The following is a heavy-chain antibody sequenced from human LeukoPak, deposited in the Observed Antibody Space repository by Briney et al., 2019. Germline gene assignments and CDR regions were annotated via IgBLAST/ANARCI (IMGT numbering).Heavy chain of an antibody. D-gene: IGHD1-1*01. CDR3: ARGTSLGNDGEYY. Sequence: GASVKVSCKASGYTFTNYAISWVRQAPGQGLEWMGRIIPIFGTANYAQKFQGRVTITTDESTSTAYMELSSLRSEDTAVYYCARGTSLGNDGEYYWGQGTLVTVSS. CDR1: GYTFTNYA. J-gene: IGHJ4*02. V-gene: IGHV1-69*05. CDR2: IIPIFGTA.